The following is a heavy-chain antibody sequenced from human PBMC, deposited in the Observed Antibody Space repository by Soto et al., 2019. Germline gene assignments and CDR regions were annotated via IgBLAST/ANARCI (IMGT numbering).Heavy chain of an antibody. J-gene: IGHJ4*02. V-gene: IGHV4-59*01. D-gene: IGHD6-19*01. CDR1: GGSISSYY. CDR2: MYYSGST. CDR3: IESSDWSRAFDY. Sequence: NPSETLSLTCTVPGGSISSYYWSWVRQPPGKGLEWIGYMYYSGSTNYNPSLKSRVTMSVDTSKKRFSLKLTSVTAADTAIYYGIESSDWSRAFDYWGQGALVTVSS.